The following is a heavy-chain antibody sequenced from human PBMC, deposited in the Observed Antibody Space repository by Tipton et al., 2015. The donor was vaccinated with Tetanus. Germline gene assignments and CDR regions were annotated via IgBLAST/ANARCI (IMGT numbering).Heavy chain of an antibody. Sequence: TLSLTCTVSGGSISSYYWSWIRQPPGKGLEWIGYIYYSGSTNYNPSLKSRVTISVDTSKNQFSLKLSPVTAADTAVYYCARQKRGYSYGAFDYWGQGTLVTVSS. D-gene: IGHD5-18*01. CDR3: ARQKRGYSYGAFDY. V-gene: IGHV4-59*08. J-gene: IGHJ4*02. CDR2: IYYSGST. CDR1: GGSISSYY.